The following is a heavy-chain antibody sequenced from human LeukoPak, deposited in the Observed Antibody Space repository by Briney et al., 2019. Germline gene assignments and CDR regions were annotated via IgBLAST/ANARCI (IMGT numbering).Heavy chain of an antibody. CDR3: ARGYCSRSSCYDYFDY. V-gene: IGHV3-53*01. CDR1: GFTVSSNH. Sequence: GGSLRLSCAASGFTVSSNHMSWVRQAPGKGLEWVSVIYGGGSTYYADSVKGRFTISSDNPKNKLYLQMNSLRAEDTAVYYCARGYCSRSSCYDYFDYWGQGTLVTVSS. CDR2: IYGGGST. J-gene: IGHJ4*02. D-gene: IGHD2-2*01.